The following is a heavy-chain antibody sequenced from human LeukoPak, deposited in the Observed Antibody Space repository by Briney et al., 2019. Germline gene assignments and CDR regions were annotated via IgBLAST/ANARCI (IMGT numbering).Heavy chain of an antibody. CDR1: GGSISSSNW. Sequence: SETLSLTCAVSGGSISSSNWWSWVRQPPGKGLEWIGEIYHSGSTNYNPSLKSRVTISVDKSKNQFSLKLSSVTAADTAVYYCARDPKYYYDSSGSLAATGYFDLWGRGTLVTVSS. V-gene: IGHV4-4*02. J-gene: IGHJ2*01. CDR3: ARDPKYYYDSSGSLAATGYFDL. CDR2: IYHSGST. D-gene: IGHD3-22*01.